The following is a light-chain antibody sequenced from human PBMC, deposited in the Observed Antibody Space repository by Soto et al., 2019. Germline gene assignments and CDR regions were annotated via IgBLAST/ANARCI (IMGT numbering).Light chain of an antibody. V-gene: IGLV2-8*01. J-gene: IGLJ1*01. Sequence: QSALTQPPSASGSPGQSVTISCTGTSSDVGGYNYVSWYQQHPGKAPKLMIYEVSKRPSGVPDRFSGSKTGNTASLTVSGLQAEDEADYYCCSYAGHSTYVFGTGTKLTVL. CDR1: SSDVGGYNY. CDR2: EVS. CDR3: CSYAGHSTYV.